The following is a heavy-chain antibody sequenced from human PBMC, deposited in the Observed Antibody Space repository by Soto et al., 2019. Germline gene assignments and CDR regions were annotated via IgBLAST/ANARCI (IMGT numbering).Heavy chain of an antibody. CDR2: IYATGTT. J-gene: IGHJ5*02. D-gene: IGHD1-1*01. CDR3: VRDGTKTLRDWFDP. V-gene: IGHV4-4*07. Sequence: PSETLSLTCTVSGSSISGFYCSSIRKSAGKGLEWIGRIYATGTTDCNPSLKSRVMMSVDTSKKQFSLKLRSVTAADTAVYYCVRDGTKTLRDWFDPWGQGISVTVSS. CDR1: GSSISGFY.